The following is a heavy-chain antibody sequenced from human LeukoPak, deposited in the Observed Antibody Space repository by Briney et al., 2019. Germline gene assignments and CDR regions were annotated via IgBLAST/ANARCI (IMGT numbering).Heavy chain of an antibody. D-gene: IGHD5-12*01. J-gene: IGHJ4*02. CDR1: GGSISSGDYY. CDR3: AREYGLRGYSDY. CDR2: IYYSGST. Sequence: PSETLSLTCTVSGGSISSGDYYWSWIRQPPGKGLEWIGYIYYSGSTYYNPSLKSRVTISVDTSKNQFSLKLSSVTAADTAVYYCAREYGLRGYSDYWGQGTLVTVSS. V-gene: IGHV4-30-4*08.